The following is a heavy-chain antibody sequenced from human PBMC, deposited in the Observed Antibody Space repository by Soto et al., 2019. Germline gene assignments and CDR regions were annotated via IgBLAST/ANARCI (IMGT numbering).Heavy chain of an antibody. D-gene: IGHD3-22*01. CDR2: IYWNDDK. J-gene: IGHJ4*02. CDR1: GFSLSTSGVG. V-gene: IGHV2-5*01. Sequence: QITLKESGPTLVKPTQTLTLTCTFSGFSLSTSGVGVGWIRQPPGKALEWLALIYWNDDKRYSPSLKSRLTITKDTSTNQVVLTMTNMDPVDTATYYCAHRKSDWYYYDSSGYYFDYWGQGTLVTVSS. CDR3: AHRKSDWYYYDSSGYYFDY.